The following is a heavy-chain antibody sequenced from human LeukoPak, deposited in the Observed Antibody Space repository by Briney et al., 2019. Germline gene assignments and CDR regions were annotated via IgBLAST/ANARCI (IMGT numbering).Heavy chain of an antibody. J-gene: IGHJ5*02. D-gene: IGHD4-17*01. V-gene: IGHV1-2*04. Sequence: HRASVKVSCKASGYTFTGYYMHWVRQAPGQGLEWMGWINPNSGGTNYAQKFQGWVTMTRDTSISTAYMELSRLRSDDTAVYYCARGDSYGDDSNWFEPWGQRTLVTVSS. CDR1: GYTFTGYY. CDR3: ARGDSYGDDSNWFEP. CDR2: INPNSGGT.